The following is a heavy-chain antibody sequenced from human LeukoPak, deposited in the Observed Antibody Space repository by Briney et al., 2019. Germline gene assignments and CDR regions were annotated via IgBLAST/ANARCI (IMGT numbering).Heavy chain of an antibody. CDR1: GFPFRSYA. CDR2: INSDGSST. D-gene: IGHD2-15*01. V-gene: IGHV3-74*01. J-gene: IGHJ1*01. CDR3: ARDFRGRQYFQH. Sequence: GGSLRLSCAASGFPFRSYAMHWVRQAPGKGLVWVSRINSDGSSTSYADSVKGRFIISRDNAKNTLYLQMNSLRAEDTAVYYCARDFRGRQYFQHWGQGTLVTVSS.